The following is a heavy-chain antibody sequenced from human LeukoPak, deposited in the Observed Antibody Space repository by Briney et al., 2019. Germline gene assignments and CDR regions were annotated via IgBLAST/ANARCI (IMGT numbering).Heavy chain of an antibody. J-gene: IGHJ4*02. D-gene: IGHD1-14*01. CDR1: GLTFSSYA. CDR2: ISGSGGST. V-gene: IGHV3-23*01. CDR3: AKQHSDHLSSIDY. Sequence: PGGSLRLSCAASGLTFSSYAMSLVRLAPGKGLEWVSGISGSGGSTYYADSVKGRFTISRDNSKNTVYLQMNSLRAEDTVLYYCAKQHSDHLSSIDYWGQGTLVTVSS.